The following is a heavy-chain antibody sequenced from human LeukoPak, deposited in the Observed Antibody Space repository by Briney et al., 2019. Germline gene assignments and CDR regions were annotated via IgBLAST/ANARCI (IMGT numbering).Heavy chain of an antibody. CDR3: TRANGYGLIDY. CDR2: MSSSGNN. D-gene: IGHD3-10*01. V-gene: IGHV4-4*07. CDR1: GDSISYFY. J-gene: IGHJ4*02. Sequence: SETLSLTCSVSGDSISYFYWSWIRQAAGKGLEWIGRMSSSGNNDYNASLKSRVTMSVDTSKNQLSLNLFSVTAADTAMYYCTRANGYGLIDYWGQGTLVTVSS.